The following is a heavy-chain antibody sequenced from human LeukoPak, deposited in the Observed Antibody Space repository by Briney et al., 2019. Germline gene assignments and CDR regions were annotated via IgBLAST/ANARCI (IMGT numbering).Heavy chain of an antibody. V-gene: IGHV1-3*01. Sequence: ASVKVSCKASGYTFTSYAMHWVRQAPGQRLEWMGWINAGNGNTKYSQKLQGRVTMTTDTSTSTAYMELRSLRSDDTAVYYCARDQEGLASLRFLEWLLGRRWNGMDVWGQGTTVTVSS. D-gene: IGHD3-3*01. CDR3: ARDQEGLASLRFLEWLLGRRWNGMDV. CDR2: INAGNGNT. J-gene: IGHJ6*02. CDR1: GYTFTSYA.